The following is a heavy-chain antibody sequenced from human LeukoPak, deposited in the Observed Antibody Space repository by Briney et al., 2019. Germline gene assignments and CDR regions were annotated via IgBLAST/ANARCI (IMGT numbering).Heavy chain of an antibody. Sequence: GASVKVSCKASGYTFTSYAMNWVRQAPGQGLEWMGWINTNTGNPTYAQGFTGRFVFSLDTSVSTAYLQISSLKAEDTAVYYCARDGDIVVVVAALFDYWGQGTLVTVSP. CDR3: ARDGDIVVVVAALFDY. J-gene: IGHJ4*02. CDR1: GYTFTSYA. D-gene: IGHD2-15*01. CDR2: INTNTGNP. V-gene: IGHV7-4-1*02.